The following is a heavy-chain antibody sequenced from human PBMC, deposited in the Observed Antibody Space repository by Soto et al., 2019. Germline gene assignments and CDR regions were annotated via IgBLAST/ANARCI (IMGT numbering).Heavy chain of an antibody. CDR3: AGGGVRGVITRTRDYYGMDV. V-gene: IGHV4-59*01. CDR1: GGSISRYY. CDR2: LYNAGST. D-gene: IGHD3-10*01. J-gene: IGHJ6*02. Sequence: SETLSLTCTVSGGSISRYYWSWIRQPPGKGLEWIGYLYNAGSTIYNPSLKSRVTISVDMSQNQFSLNLNYVTAADTAVYYCAGGGVRGVITRTRDYYGMDVWGQGTTVTVSS.